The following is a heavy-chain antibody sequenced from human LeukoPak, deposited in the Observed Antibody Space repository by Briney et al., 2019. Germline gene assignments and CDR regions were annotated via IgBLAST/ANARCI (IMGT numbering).Heavy chain of an antibody. CDR2: ISGSGGST. J-gene: IGHJ4*02. D-gene: IGHD3-22*01. CDR1: VFTFSSYA. V-gene: IGHV3-23*01. CDR3: GKDGGSGYYYFDY. Sequence: GGSLRLSCAASVFTFSSYAMSWVRQAPGKGLEWVSAISGSGGSTYYADSVKGRFTISRDNSKNTLYVQMNSLRAEDTAVYYCGKDGGSGYYYFDYWGQGTLVTVSS.